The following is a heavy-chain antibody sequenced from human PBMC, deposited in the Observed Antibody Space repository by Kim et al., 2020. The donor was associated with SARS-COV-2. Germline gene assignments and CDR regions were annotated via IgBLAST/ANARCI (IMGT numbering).Heavy chain of an antibody. V-gene: IGHV1-69*13. CDR2: IIPIFGTA. CDR3: ARAHEPITIFGVAAYYYGMDV. J-gene: IGHJ6*02. D-gene: IGHD3-3*01. Sequence: SVKVSCKASGGTFSSYAISWVRQAPGQGLEWMGGIIPIFGTANYAQKFQGRVTITADESTSTAYMELSSLRSEDTAVYYCARAHEPITIFGVAAYYYGMDVWGQGTTVTVSS. CDR1: GGTFSSYA.